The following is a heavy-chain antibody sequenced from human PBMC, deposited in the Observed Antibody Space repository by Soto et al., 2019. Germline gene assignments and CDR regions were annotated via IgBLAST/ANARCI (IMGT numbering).Heavy chain of an antibody. CDR3: ARLAEDTAMVFYAY. CDR1: GGSISSYY. CDR2: IYYSGST. V-gene: IGHV4-59*08. J-gene: IGHJ4*02. Sequence: SETLSLTCTVSGGSISSYYWSWIRQPPGKGLEWIGYIYYSGSTNYNPSLKSRVTISVDTSKNQFSLKLSSVTAADTAVYYCARLAEDTAMVFYAYWGQGTLVTVSS. D-gene: IGHD5-18*01.